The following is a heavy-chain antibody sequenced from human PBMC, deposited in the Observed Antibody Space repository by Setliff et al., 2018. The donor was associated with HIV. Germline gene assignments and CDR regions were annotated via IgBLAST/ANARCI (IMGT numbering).Heavy chain of an antibody. CDR3: ASSGSGSYINWFGP. CDR2: ISGTAVTT. CDR1: GFTFTHYS. D-gene: IGHD3-10*01. Sequence: PGESLKISCAASGFTFTHYSMIWVRQAPGTGLEWVSGISGTAVTTHYADSVKGRFTISRDNSKNTLYLQMSSLRVEDTALYYCASSGSGSYINWFGPWGQGTLVTVSS. J-gene: IGHJ5*02. V-gene: IGHV3-23*01.